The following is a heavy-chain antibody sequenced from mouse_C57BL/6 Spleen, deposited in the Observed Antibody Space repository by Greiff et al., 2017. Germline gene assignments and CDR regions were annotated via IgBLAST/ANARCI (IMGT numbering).Heavy chain of an antibody. J-gene: IGHJ3*01. Sequence: DVQLVESGGGLVKPGGSLKLSCAASGFTFSSYAMSWVRQTPEKRLEWVATISDGGSYTYYPDNVKGRFTISRDNAKNNLYLQMSHLKSEDTAMYYCAREDTTGGAYWGQGTLVTVSA. V-gene: IGHV5-4*01. CDR3: AREDTTGGAY. CDR2: ISDGGSYT. CDR1: GFTFSSYA. D-gene: IGHD1-1*01.